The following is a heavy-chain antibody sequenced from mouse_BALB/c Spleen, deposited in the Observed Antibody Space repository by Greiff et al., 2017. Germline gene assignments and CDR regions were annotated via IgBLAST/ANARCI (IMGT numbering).Heavy chain of an antibody. Sequence: DVKLQESGAELVRPGALVKLSCKASGFNIKDYYMHWVKQRPEQGLEWIGWIDPENGNTIYDPKFQGKASITADTSSNTAYLQLSSLTSEDTAVYYCARDYGSTNYFDYWGQGTTLTVSS. J-gene: IGHJ2*01. V-gene: IGHV14-1*02. CDR2: IDPENGNT. D-gene: IGHD1-1*01. CDR3: ARDYGSTNYFDY. CDR1: GFNIKDYY.